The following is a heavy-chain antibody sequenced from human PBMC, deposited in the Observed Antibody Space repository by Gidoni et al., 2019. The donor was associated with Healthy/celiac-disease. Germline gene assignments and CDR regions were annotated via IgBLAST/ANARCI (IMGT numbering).Heavy chain of an antibody. CDR1: GYTFTGYY. CDR3: ARDQADTYSSSPASSGYGMDV. D-gene: IGHD6-13*01. CDR2: INPNSGGT. V-gene: IGHV1-2*04. J-gene: IGHJ6*02. Sequence: QVQLVQSGAEVKKPGASVKVSCKASGYTFTGYYMHWVRQAPGQGLEWMGWINPNSGGTNYAQKFQGWVTMTRDTSISTAYMELSRLRSDDTAVYYCARDQADTYSSSPASSGYGMDVWGQGTTVTVSS.